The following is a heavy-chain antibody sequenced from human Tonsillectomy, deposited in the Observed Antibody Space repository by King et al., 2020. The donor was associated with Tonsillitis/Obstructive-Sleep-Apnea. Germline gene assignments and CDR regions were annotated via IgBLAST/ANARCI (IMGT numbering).Heavy chain of an antibody. V-gene: IGHV3-30*04. CDR1: GFTFSSYA. Sequence: VQLVESGGGVVQPGRSLRLSCAASGFTFSSYAMHWVRQAPGKGLEWVAVISYDGSNKYYADSVKGRFTISRDNSKNTLYLQMNSLRAEDTAVYYCARPVHYYDSSCYYYPDYWGQGTLVTVSS. D-gene: IGHD3-22*01. J-gene: IGHJ4*02. CDR3: ARPVHYYDSSCYYYPDY. CDR2: ISYDGSNK.